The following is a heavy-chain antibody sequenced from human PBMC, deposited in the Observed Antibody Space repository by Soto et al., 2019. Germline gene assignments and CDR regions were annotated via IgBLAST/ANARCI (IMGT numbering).Heavy chain of an antibody. CDR3: ARELLFYDSDGFSWDDAFDI. CDR2: IYQSGST. D-gene: IGHD3-22*01. J-gene: IGHJ3*02. Sequence: LSLTCAVSGGSLSSSAYSRSWIRQPPGKGLEWIGFIYQSGSTYYNPSLKSRVTMSLDRPKNQFSLKLSSVTAADTAVYYCARELLFYDSDGFSWDDAFDIWGQGTMVTVSS. CDR1: GGSLSSSAYS. V-gene: IGHV4-30-2*01.